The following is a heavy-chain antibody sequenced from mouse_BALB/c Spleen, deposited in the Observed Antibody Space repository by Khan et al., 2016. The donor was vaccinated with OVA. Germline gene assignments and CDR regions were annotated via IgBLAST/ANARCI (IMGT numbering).Heavy chain of an antibody. CDR3: ARLKDI. CDR2: IWAGGST. J-gene: IGHJ2*01. D-gene: IGHD1-3*01. Sequence: QVQLQQSGPGLVAPSQRLSITCTASGFSLTSYGVHWVSQPPGKGLEWLGVIWAGGSTHYNSAHMSRLSISTDNSKIKILLKMNSLQTDDATLYYCARLKDIWGQGTTLTVSS. CDR1: GFSLTSYG. V-gene: IGHV2-9*02.